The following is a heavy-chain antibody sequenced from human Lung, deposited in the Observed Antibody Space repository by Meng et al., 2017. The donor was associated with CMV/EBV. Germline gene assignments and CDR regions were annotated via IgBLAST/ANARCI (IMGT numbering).Heavy chain of an antibody. Sequence: SETLSLXXTISRASISSFYWSWIRQPPGKGLQWIGYVSDSGSAKYNPSLESRGTISRDRSRNQFYLNLNSVTAADTAMYFCARGTGTTQHYFDYWGQGVLVTVSS. CDR2: VSDSGSA. D-gene: IGHD1-1*01. J-gene: IGHJ4*02. CDR3: ARGTGTTQHYFDY. V-gene: IGHV4-59*01. CDR1: RASISSFY.